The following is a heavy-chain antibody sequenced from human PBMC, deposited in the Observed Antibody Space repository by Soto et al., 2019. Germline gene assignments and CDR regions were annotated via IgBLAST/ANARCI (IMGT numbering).Heavy chain of an antibody. J-gene: IGHJ5*02. CDR3: ARVVPGAEAWFGP. D-gene: IGHD2-2*01. CDR1: GYTFSNYG. Sequence: QVQLVQSGGEVKRPGASVKVSCKTSGYTFSNYGITWVRQAPGQPLEWLGWISLYSDGTNYAQKFQGSVSMTTDTSTTTAYMELRSLRSADTAVYYCARVVPGAEAWFGPWGQGTLVTVSS. CDR2: ISLYSDGT. V-gene: IGHV1-18*01.